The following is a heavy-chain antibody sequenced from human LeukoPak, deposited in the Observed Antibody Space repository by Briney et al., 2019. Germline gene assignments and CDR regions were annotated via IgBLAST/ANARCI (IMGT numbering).Heavy chain of an antibody. CDR2: INHSGST. J-gene: IGHJ4*02. V-gene: IGHV4-34*01. CDR1: GGSFSGYY. CDR3: ARVYLAGYSSSWYFPGYFDY. D-gene: IGHD6-13*01. Sequence: AETLSLTCAVSGGSFSGYYWSWLRQPPGKGLEWIGEINHSGSTNYNPSLKSRVTISVDTSKNQFSLKLSSVTAADTAVYYCARVYLAGYSSSWYFPGYFDYWGQGTLVTVSS.